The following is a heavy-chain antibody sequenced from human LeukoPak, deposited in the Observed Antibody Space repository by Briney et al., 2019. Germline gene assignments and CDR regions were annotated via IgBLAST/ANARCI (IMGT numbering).Heavy chain of an antibody. CDR2: ISGSGGST. D-gene: IGHD3-16*01. Sequence: GGSLRPSCAASGFTFSRNGMSWVRQAPGKGLEWVSAISGSGGSTYYADSMKGRFTISRDNSKDTLYLQMNSLRAEDTAVYYCAKYGGYEYMDVWGKGTTVTISS. CDR1: GFTFSRNG. CDR3: AKYGGYEYMDV. J-gene: IGHJ6*03. V-gene: IGHV3-23*01.